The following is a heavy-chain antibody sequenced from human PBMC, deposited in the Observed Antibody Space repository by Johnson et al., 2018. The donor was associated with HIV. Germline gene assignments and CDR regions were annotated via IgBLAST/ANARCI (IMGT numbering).Heavy chain of an antibody. J-gene: IGHJ3*02. CDR3: ASKAAGTMHAFDI. D-gene: IGHD6-13*01. Sequence: EVQLVESGGGLLHPGRSLRLSCAASGFTFDDYAMHWVRQAPGQGLEWVSAISGSGGSTYYADSVKVRFTISRDNSKNTLYLQMNSLRAEDTAVYYCASKAAGTMHAFDIWGQGTMVTVSS. CDR1: GFTFDDYA. V-gene: IGHV3-23*04. CDR2: ISGSGGST.